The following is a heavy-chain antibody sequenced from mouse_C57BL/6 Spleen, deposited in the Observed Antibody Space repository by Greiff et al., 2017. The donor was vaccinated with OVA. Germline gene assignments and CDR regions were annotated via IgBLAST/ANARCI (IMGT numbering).Heavy chain of an antibody. D-gene: IGHD4-1*01. Sequence: EVKLQQSGAELVRPGASVKLSCTASGFNIKDDYMHWVKQRPEQGLEWIGWIDPENGDTEYASKFQGKATITADTSSNTAYLQLSSLTSEDTAVYYCTRTGTRLAYWGQGTLVTVSA. CDR2: IDPENGDT. CDR3: TRTGTRLAY. J-gene: IGHJ3*01. CDR1: GFNIKDDY. V-gene: IGHV14-4*01.